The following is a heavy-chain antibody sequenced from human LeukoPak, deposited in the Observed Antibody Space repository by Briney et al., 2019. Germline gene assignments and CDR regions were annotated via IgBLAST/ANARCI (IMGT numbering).Heavy chain of an antibody. CDR3: ASAVGNKWYFGKYYMDV. CDR2: IYHSGST. Sequence: SETLSLTCTVSGYSISSGYYWGWIRQPPGKGLEWIGSIYHSGSTYYNPSLKSRVTISVDTSKNQFSLKLSSVTAADTAVYYCASAVGNKWYFGKYYMDVWGKGTTVTISS. V-gene: IGHV4-38-2*02. J-gene: IGHJ6*03. CDR1: GYSISSGYY. D-gene: IGHD3-9*01.